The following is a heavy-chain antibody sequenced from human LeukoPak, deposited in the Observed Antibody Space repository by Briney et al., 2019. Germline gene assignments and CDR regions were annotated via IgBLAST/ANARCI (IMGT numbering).Heavy chain of an antibody. CDR1: GGSISSSSYY. D-gene: IGHD4-17*01. CDR3: ARATTVANAFDI. CDR2: IYHSGST. Sequence: SETLSLTCTVSGGSISSSSYYWGWIRQPPGKGLEWIGYIYHSGSTYYNPSLKSRVTISVDRSKNQFSLKLSSVTAADTAVYYYARATTVANAFDIWGQGTMVTVSS. J-gene: IGHJ3*02. V-gene: IGHV4-39*07.